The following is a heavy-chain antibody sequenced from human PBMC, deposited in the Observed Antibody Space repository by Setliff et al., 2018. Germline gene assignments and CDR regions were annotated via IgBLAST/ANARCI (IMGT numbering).Heavy chain of an antibody. V-gene: IGHV3-23*01. CDR3: AKELSMAYGND. CDR1: TFSVYV. D-gene: IGHD1-1*01. CDR2: ITGSGGGT. J-gene: IGHJ4*02. Sequence: TFSVYVMAWVRQAPGKGLEWVSSITGSGGGTYYADSVKGRFIVSRDNSKNTLYLQMNSLRVDDTAIYYCAKELSMAYGNDWGLGTLVTVSS.